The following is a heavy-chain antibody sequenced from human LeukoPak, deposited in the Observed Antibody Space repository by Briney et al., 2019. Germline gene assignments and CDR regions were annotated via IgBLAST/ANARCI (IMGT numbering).Heavy chain of an antibody. CDR1: GYIFTSYW. CDR2: IYPGDSDS. CDR3: ARSRSMVYLDY. V-gene: IGHV5-51*01. J-gene: IGHJ4*02. Sequence: GESLKISCKGSGYIFTSYWIGWVRQKPEKGLEWMGIIYPGDSDSRYSPSFQGQVTISADNSISTVYLQWSSLKASDTAMYYCARSRSMVYLDYWGQGTLVTVSS. D-gene: IGHD2-8*01.